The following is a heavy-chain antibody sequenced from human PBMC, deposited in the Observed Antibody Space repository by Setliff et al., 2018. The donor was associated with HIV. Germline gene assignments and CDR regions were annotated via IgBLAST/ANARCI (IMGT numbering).Heavy chain of an antibody. V-gene: IGHV4-4*09. Sequence: PSETLSLTCAVYGESFSGFYWSWIRQSAGKGLEWLGYVYFTGHTNYNPSLQSRVTISVDTSKNQFSLRLNSLTAADTAVYYCARSPEWGGGGIDYWGQGTLVTVSS. CDR2: VYFTGHT. CDR1: GESFSGFY. CDR3: ARSPEWGGGGIDY. J-gene: IGHJ4*02. D-gene: IGHD1-26*01.